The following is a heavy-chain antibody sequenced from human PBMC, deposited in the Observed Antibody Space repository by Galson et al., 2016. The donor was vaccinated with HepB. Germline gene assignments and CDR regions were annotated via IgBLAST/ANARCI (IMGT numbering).Heavy chain of an antibody. D-gene: IGHD3-22*01. CDR1: GDTLTKFG. V-gene: IGHV1-18*01. Sequence: SVKVSCKASGDTLTKFGISWVRQAPGQGLEWMGSVSPYKGNAVYAQKFQGRVTMTTDTSTSTAYMDLRSLRSDDTAVYYCARSNYYDNTGYYFYYFDHWGQGTLVTVSS. CDR3: ARSNYYDNTGYYFYYFDH. CDR2: VSPYKGNA. J-gene: IGHJ4*02.